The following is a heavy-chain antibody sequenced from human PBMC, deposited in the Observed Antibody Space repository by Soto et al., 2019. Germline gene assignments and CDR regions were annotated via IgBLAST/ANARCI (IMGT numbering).Heavy chain of an antibody. V-gene: IGHV3-64*01. D-gene: IGHD3-10*01. CDR1: GFTFSSYA. J-gene: IGHJ4*02. Sequence: EVQLVESGGGLVQPGGSLRLSCAASGFTFSSYAMHWVRQAPGKGLEYVSAISSNGGSTYYANSVMVRFTISRDNSKNTLYLQTGSRRAGDMAVYYCARGRGYDFEYWGQGTLVSVSS. CDR2: ISSNGGST. CDR3: ARGRGYDFEY.